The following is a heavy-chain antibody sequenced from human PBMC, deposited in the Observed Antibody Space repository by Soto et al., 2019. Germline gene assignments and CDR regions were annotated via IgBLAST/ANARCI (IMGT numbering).Heavy chain of an antibody. J-gene: IGHJ3*02. Sequence: QIQLVQSGPEVKKPGASVKVSCKASGYTFINYAISWVRQAPGQGLEWMGWISTYKGNTNYAQTLQGRVTMTTDTSTSTAYMELRSLRSDDTAVYYCARVEATTDAFDTWGQGTMVTVSS. V-gene: IGHV1-18*01. CDR3: ARVEATTDAFDT. CDR2: ISTYKGNT. CDR1: GYTFINYA. D-gene: IGHD1-1*01.